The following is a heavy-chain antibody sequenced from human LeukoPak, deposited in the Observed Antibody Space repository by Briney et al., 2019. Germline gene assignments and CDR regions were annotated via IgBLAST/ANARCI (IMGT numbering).Heavy chain of an antibody. Sequence: ASVKVSCKASGGTFSTFTISWVRQALGQGLEWMGGIIPIFGTANFAQKFQGRVSIAADESTSTAYMELSSLRSEDTAVYYCAREWGHDSSGYYYAYWGQGTLVTVSS. J-gene: IGHJ4*02. CDR2: IIPIFGTA. CDR3: AREWGHDSSGYYYAY. D-gene: IGHD3-22*01. V-gene: IGHV1-69*13. CDR1: GGTFSTFT.